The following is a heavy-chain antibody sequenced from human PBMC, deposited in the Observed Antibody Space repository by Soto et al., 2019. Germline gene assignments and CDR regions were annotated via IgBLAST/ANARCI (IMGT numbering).Heavy chain of an antibody. D-gene: IGHD2-15*01. J-gene: IGHJ6*02. CDR2: ISAYNGNT. CDR3: ARDCSGGSCSEVGYYYGMDV. Sequence: ASVKVSFKASGYTFTSYGISWVRQAPGQGLEWMGWISAYNGNTNYAQKLQGRVTMTTDTSTSTAYMELRSLRSDDTAVYYCARDCSGGSCSEVGYYYGMDVWGQGTTVTVSS. V-gene: IGHV1-18*01. CDR1: GYTFTSYG.